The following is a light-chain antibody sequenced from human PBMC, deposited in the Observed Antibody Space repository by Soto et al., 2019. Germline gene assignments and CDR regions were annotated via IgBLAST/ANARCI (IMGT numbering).Light chain of an antibody. CDR1: SSDIGAYNF. CDR2: DVN. J-gene: IGLJ2*01. Sequence: QSALTQPASVSGSPGQSITISCTGTSSDIGAYNFVSWYQQHPGKAPKLMLYDVNIRPSGVSYRFSGSKSGNTASLTLSGRQAEDEDDYYCTAWTTSSTMLFVGGTQLTVL. V-gene: IGLV2-14*03. CDR3: TAWTTSSTML.